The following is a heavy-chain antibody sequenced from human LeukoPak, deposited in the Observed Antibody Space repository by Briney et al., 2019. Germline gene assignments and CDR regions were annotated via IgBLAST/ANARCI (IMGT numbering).Heavy chain of an antibody. V-gene: IGHV4-39*02. Sequence: PSETLSLTCTVSGGSISSSSYYWGWIRQPPGKGLEWIGSIYYSGNTYYNPSLKSRVTISADTSKNQFSLKLRSVTAADTAVYYCARDRYDILTGYYKGPWFDPWGQGTLVTVSS. CDR2: IYYSGNT. J-gene: IGHJ5*02. CDR1: GGSISSSSYY. D-gene: IGHD3-9*01. CDR3: ARDRYDILTGYYKGPWFDP.